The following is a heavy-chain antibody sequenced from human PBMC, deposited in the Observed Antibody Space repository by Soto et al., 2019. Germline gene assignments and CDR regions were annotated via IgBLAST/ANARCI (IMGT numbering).Heavy chain of an antibody. J-gene: IGHJ4*02. V-gene: IGHV3-33*01. Sequence: GGSLRLSCAASGLTFSSYGMHWVRQAPGKGLEWVAVIWYDGSNKYYADSVKGRFTISRDNSKNTLYLQMNSLRAEDTAVYYCARDLRPQYYYGSGSYPNDYWGQGTLVTV. CDR2: IWYDGSNK. CDR1: GLTFSSYG. D-gene: IGHD3-10*01. CDR3: ARDLRPQYYYGSGSYPNDY.